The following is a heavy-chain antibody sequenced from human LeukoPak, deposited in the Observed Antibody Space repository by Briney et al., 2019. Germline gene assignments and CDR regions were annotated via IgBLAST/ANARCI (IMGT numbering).Heavy chain of an antibody. CDR2: MSSYNSNT. Sequence: ASVKVSCKASGYTFTSYDITWVRQAPVQGREWSGWMSSYNSNTNYALKLQGRVTMTTDTPTSTAYMELRRLRSDDTAVYYCADKATGYRSGWYNWFDPWGQGTLVTVSS. J-gene: IGHJ5*02. CDR3: ADKATGYRSGWYNWFDP. CDR1: GYTFTSYD. D-gene: IGHD6-19*01. V-gene: IGHV1-18*01.